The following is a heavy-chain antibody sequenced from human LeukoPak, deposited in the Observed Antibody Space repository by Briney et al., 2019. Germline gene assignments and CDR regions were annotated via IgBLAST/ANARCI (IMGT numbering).Heavy chain of an antibody. V-gene: IGHV3-30*03. CDR1: GFTFSSYG. D-gene: IGHD6-6*01. J-gene: IGHJ4*02. Sequence: GGSLRLSCAASGFTFSSYGMHWVRQAPGKGLEWVAVISYDGSNKYYADSVKGRFTISRDNSKNTLYLQMNSLRAEDTAVYYCARAGSSSSLEYFDYWGQGTLVTVSS. CDR3: ARAGSSSSLEYFDY. CDR2: ISYDGSNK.